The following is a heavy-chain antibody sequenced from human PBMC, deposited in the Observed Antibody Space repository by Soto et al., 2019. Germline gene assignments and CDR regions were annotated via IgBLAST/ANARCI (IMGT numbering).Heavy chain of an antibody. CDR1: GFTFSSYW. CDR3: ARNGAAVTDSWFDP. V-gene: IGHV3-7*03. CDR2: IKQDGSEK. J-gene: IGHJ5*02. Sequence: GGSLRLSCAASGFTFSSYWMSWVRQAPGKGLEWVANIKQDGSEKYYVDSVKGRFTISRDNAKNPLYLQMNSLRAEDTAVYYCARNGAAVTDSWFDPWGQGTLVTVSS. D-gene: IGHD6-13*01.